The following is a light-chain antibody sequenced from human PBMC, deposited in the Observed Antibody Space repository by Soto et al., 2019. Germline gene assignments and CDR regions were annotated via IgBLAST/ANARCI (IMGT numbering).Light chain of an antibody. J-gene: IGKJ4*01. V-gene: IGKV3-15*01. CDR3: QQYCSWPLT. Sequence: EIVMTQSPATLSVSPGERATLSCRASQSVTNNWLAWYQQKPGQAPRLLIYGVSTRATGITARFSGSGSGAEFTLTISSLQSEDFAVYYCQQYCSWPLTCGGGTKEEIK. CDR2: GVS. CDR1: QSVTNN.